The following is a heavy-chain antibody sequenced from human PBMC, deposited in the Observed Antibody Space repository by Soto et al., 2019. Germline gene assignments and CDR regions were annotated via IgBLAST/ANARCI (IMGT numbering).Heavy chain of an antibody. D-gene: IGHD2-2*01. CDR1: GGTFSSYA. Sequence: SVKVSCKASGGTFSSYAISWVRQAPGQGLEWMGGIIPIFGTANYAQKFQGRVTITADESTSTTYMELSSLRSEDTAVYYCARGYCSSTSCRSGAFDIWGQGTMVTVSS. J-gene: IGHJ3*02. V-gene: IGHV1-69*13. CDR3: ARGYCSSTSCRSGAFDI. CDR2: IIPIFGTA.